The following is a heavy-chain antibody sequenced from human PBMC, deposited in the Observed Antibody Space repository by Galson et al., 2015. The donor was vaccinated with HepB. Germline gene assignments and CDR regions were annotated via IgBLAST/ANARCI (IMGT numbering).Heavy chain of an antibody. Sequence: SVKVSCKASGGTFSSYTISWVRQAPGQGLEWMGRIIPILGIANHAQKFQGRVTITADKSTSTAYMELSSLRSEDTAVYYCAREGDRPGGYSYGHFDYWGQGTLVTVSS. D-gene: IGHD5-18*01. CDR1: GGTFSSYT. CDR2: IIPILGIA. CDR3: AREGDRPGGYSYGHFDY. J-gene: IGHJ4*02. V-gene: IGHV1-69*04.